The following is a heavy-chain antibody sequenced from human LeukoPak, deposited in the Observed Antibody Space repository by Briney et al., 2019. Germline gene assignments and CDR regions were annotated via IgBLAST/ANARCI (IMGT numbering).Heavy chain of an antibody. CDR1: GYTFTNYG. CDR3: ARDHAAGWELPLNWFDP. J-gene: IGHJ5*02. V-gene: IGHV1-18*01. D-gene: IGHD1-26*01. Sequence: HAASVKVSCKAFGYTFTNYGISWVRQAPGQGLEWMGWISAYNGNTNYAQKFQGRVTMTTDTSTTTAYMELRSLRSDDTAVYYCARDHAAGWELPLNWFDPWGQGTLVTVSS. CDR2: ISAYNGNT.